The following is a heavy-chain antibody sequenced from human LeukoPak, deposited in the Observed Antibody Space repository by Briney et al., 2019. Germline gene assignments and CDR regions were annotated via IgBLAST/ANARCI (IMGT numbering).Heavy chain of an antibody. CDR2: ISGSGGST. CDR3: AKARIAAAHHVPQDAFDI. D-gene: IGHD6-13*01. Sequence: GGSLRLSCAASGFTFSSYAMSWVRQAPGKGLEWVSAISGSGGSTYYADSVKGRFTISRDNSKNTLYLQMNSLRAEDTAVYYCAKARIAAAHHVPQDAFDIWGQGTMVTVSS. V-gene: IGHV3-23*01. J-gene: IGHJ3*02. CDR1: GFTFSSYA.